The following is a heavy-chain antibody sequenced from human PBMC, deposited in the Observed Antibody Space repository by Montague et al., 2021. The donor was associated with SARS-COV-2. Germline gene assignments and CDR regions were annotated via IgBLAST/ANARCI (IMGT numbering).Heavy chain of an antibody. J-gene: IGHJ4*01. CDR1: GGSISGDY. V-gene: IGHV4-59*01. CDR2: IHYSGTT. D-gene: IGHD2-2*02. Sequence: SETLSLTCTVSGGSISGDYWCWIRQPPGKGLEWIGYIHYSGTTNYNHSPNSSVTMSVDTSKNKYSLSLTSVTAAATAVYYCAGGRGELGGYCGSISCYRDNWGQGTLVTVSS. CDR3: AGGRGELGGYCGSISCYRDN.